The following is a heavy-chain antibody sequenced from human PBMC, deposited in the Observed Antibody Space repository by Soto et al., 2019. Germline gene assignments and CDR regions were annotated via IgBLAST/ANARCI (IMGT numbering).Heavy chain of an antibody. CDR3: AREATVVTSFDY. CDR1: GGSVSSGRYY. V-gene: IGHV4-61*01. D-gene: IGHD4-17*01. J-gene: IGHJ4*02. CDR2: IYYSGST. Sequence: SETLSLTCTVSGGSVSSGRYYWSWIRQPPGKGLEWIGYIYYSGSTNYNPSLESRVTISVDTSKNQFSLKLSSVTAADTAVYYCAREATVVTSFDYWGQGTLVTVSS.